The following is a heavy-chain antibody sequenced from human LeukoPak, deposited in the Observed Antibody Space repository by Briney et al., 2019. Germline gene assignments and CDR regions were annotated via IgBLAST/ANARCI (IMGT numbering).Heavy chain of an antibody. CDR1: GGSISSSSYY. D-gene: IGHD3-10*01. Sequence: PSETLSLTCTVSGGSISSSSYYWGWIRQPPGKGLEWIGSIYYSGSTYYNPSLKSRVTISVDTSKNQFSLKLSSVTAADTAVYYCARRKGLYYYGSGIDYWGQGTLVTVSS. J-gene: IGHJ4*02. V-gene: IGHV4-39*01. CDR3: ARRKGLYYYGSGIDY. CDR2: IYYSGST.